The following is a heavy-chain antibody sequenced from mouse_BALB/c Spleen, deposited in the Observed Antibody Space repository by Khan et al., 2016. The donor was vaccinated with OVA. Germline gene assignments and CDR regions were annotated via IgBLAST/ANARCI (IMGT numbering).Heavy chain of an antibody. J-gene: IGHJ4*01. D-gene: IGHD3-3*01. Sequence: VQLQQSGPELVKPGASVKISCKTSGYTFTEYTLHWVKQSHGKSLEWIGVINPKNGVTSYNQKFKGKATLTVDKSSSTAYMEFRSLTSEDSAVYYCARDAGRKWGKGTSVTVSS. CDR1: GYTFTEYT. CDR3: ARDAGRK. V-gene: IGHV1-18*01. CDR2: INPKNGVT.